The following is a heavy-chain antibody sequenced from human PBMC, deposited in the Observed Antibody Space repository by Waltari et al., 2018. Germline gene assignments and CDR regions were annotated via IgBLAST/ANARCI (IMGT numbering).Heavy chain of an antibody. CDR3: GNLAR. CDR2: INHSGDT. V-gene: IGHV4-34*01. J-gene: IGHJ3*01. D-gene: IGHD1-1*01. CDR1: GGSFNDCS. Sequence: QVQIHQWGAGLLRPSETLSLTCAVSGGSFNDCSWSWIRQPPGKGLEWIGQINHSGDTDYNPSLMSRVSMSVDTSKKQVSLKLTSVTAADTAMYYCGNLARWGQGTRVTVSS.